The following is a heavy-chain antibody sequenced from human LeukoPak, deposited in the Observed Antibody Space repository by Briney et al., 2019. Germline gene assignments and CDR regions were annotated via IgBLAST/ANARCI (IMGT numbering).Heavy chain of an antibody. V-gene: IGHV4-59*08. Sequence: SETLSLTCTVSRGSISSYYRSWIRQPPGKGLEWIGYIYYSGSTNYNPSLKSRVTISVDTSKNQFSLKLSSVTAADTAVYYCARGADYYDSSGYLYYFDYWGQGTRVTVSS. CDR1: RGSISSYY. CDR2: IYYSGST. J-gene: IGHJ4*02. CDR3: ARGADYYDSSGYLYYFDY. D-gene: IGHD3-22*01.